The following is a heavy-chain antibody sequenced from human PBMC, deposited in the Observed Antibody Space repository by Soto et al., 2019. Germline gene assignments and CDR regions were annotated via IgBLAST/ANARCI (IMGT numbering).Heavy chain of an antibody. J-gene: IGHJ5*02. D-gene: IGHD5-18*01. CDR2: IHPGDSHT. Sequence: GESLKISCKGSGYIFTNYWIAWVRQMPGKGLEWMGIIHPGDSHTRYSPSFQGQVTISADKSINTAYLQWGSLKASDTAIYFFARRVYSYGGTEHYNWFDPWGQGTLVTVSS. CDR1: GYIFTNYW. CDR3: ARRVYSYGGTEHYNWFDP. V-gene: IGHV5-51*01.